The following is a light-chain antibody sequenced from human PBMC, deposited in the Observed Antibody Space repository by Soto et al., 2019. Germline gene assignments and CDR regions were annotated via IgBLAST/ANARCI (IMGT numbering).Light chain of an antibody. CDR3: ASYATTGTVV. V-gene: IGLV2-14*01. Sequence: QSALTQPASVSGSPGQSITLSCTGTSSDVGAYNSVSWFQQHPGKAPKLIIYEINNRPSGVSDRFSGSKSGNTASLTISGLQTDDEADYYCASYATTGTVVFGGGSPLTVL. CDR1: SSDVGAYNS. CDR2: EIN. J-gene: IGLJ2*01.